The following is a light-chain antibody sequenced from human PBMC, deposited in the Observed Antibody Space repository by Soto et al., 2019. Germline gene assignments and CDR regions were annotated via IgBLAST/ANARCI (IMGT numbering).Light chain of an antibody. Sequence: EVVMTQSPATLSVPPGKSATLSCRASQSVSSNLAWFQQKPGQAPRLLIYGASTSATGVPARFSGSGSGTEFSLTISSLQSEDFAVYYCQQYNNWWTFGQGTKVEI. J-gene: IGKJ1*01. CDR1: QSVSSN. CDR2: GAS. V-gene: IGKV3-15*01. CDR3: QQYNNWWT.